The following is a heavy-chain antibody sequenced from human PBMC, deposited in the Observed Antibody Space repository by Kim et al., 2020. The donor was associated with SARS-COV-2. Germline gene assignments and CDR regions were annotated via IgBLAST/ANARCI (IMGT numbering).Heavy chain of an antibody. CDR2: ISWNSGSI. Sequence: GGSLRLSCAASGFTFDDYAMHWVRQAPGKGLEWVSGISWNSGSIGYADSVKGRFTISRDNAKTSLYLQMNSLRAEDTALYYCAKIPLGYCSSTSCYDDDAFDIWGQGTMVTVSS. CDR3: AKIPLGYCSSTSCYDDDAFDI. J-gene: IGHJ3*02. CDR1: GFTFDDYA. V-gene: IGHV3-9*01. D-gene: IGHD2-2*01.